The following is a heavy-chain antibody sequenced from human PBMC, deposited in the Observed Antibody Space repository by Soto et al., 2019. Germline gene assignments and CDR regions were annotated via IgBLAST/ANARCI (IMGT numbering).Heavy chain of an antibody. CDR2: IIPIFGPA. CDR3: ATGSFTSTGGRIGYHYNAMDV. CDR1: GGTFSSHS. D-gene: IGHD1-1*01. Sequence: SVKVSCKSSGGTFSSHSINWVRQAPGQGLEWMGGIIPIFGPANFAKKFQGRVTITADESTTTAYMELSSLTSEDTAVYYCATGSFTSTGGRIGYHYNAMDVWGQGTTVTVS. J-gene: IGHJ6*02. V-gene: IGHV1-69*13.